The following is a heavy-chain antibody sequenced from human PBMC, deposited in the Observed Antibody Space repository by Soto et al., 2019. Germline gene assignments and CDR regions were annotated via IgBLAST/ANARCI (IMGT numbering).Heavy chain of an antibody. CDR2: IHYLGSA. CDR1: GDYISSSSYY. V-gene: IGHV4-39*02. CDR3: ARVNVMIRGNWFDP. D-gene: IGHD3-10*01. J-gene: IGHJ5*02. Sequence: SETLSLTCSVSGDYISSSSYYWGWIRQPPGKGLEWIGSIHYLGSAYYNPPLESRVTISVDTSKNHFSLKLSSVTAADTAMYYCARVNVMIRGNWFDPWGQGTQVTVSS.